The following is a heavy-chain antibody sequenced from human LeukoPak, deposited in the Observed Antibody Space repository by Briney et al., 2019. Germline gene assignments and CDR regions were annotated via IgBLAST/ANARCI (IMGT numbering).Heavy chain of an antibody. V-gene: IGHV1-18*01. J-gene: IGHJ6*02. CDR1: GYTFTSYG. CDR2: ISAYNGNT. Sequence: ASVKVSCKASGYTFTSYGISWVRQAPGQGLEWMGWISAYNGNTNYAQKLQGRVTMTTDTSTSTAYMELRSLRSDDTAVYYCASTGTIDYYYGMDVWGQGTTVTVSS. CDR3: ASTGTIDYYYGMDV. D-gene: IGHD1-1*01.